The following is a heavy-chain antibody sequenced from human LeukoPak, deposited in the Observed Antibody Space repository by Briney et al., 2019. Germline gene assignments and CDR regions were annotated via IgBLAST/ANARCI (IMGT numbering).Heavy chain of an antibody. J-gene: IGHJ4*02. Sequence: PGGSLRLSCAASGFTFSSYGMSWVRQAPGKGLEWVANIKQDGSEKYYVDSVKGRFTISRDNAKNSLYLQMNSLRAEDTAVYYCARELDTAMGGGYDYWGQGTLVTVSS. CDR2: IKQDGSEK. V-gene: IGHV3-7*01. CDR1: GFTFSSYG. D-gene: IGHD5-18*01. CDR3: ARELDTAMGGGYDY.